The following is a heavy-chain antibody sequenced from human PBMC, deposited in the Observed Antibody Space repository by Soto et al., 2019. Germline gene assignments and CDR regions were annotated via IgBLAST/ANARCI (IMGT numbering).Heavy chain of an antibody. D-gene: IGHD5-12*01. CDR2: INPNSGGT. J-gene: IGHJ6*02. Sequence: QVQLVQSGAEVKKPGASVKVSCKASGYTFTGYYMHWVRQAPGQGLEWMGWINPNSGGTNYAQKFQGWVTMTRDTSISTAYMELSRLRSDDTAVYYCARDRSGYGYYYYYYGMDVWGQGTTVTVSS. V-gene: IGHV1-2*04. CDR3: ARDRSGYGYYYYYYGMDV. CDR1: GYTFTGYY.